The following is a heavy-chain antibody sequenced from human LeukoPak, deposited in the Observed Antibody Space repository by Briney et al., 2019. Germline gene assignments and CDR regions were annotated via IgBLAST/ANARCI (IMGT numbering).Heavy chain of an antibody. CDR2: VHYGGST. V-gene: IGHV4-59*08. D-gene: IGHD3-3*01. CDR3: ATQTYYDFWSGYPGPQLYYYGMDV. Sequence: PSETLSLTCTVSGGSISNYYWSWIRQSPGKGLQWIAYVHYGGSTNYNPSLKSRVTISLHTSKNQFSLKLSSVTAADTAVYYCATQTYYDFWSGYPGPQLYYYGMDVWGQGTTVTVSS. J-gene: IGHJ6*02. CDR1: GGSISNYY.